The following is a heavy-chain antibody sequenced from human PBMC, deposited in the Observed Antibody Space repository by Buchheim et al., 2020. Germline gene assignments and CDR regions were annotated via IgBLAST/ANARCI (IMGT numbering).Heavy chain of an antibody. V-gene: IGHV3-30*02. Sequence: QVQLVESGGGVVQPGRSLRLSCAASGFTFSSYGMHWVRQAPGKGLEWVAFIRYDGSNKYYVDSVKGRFTISRDNSKNTLYLKMNSLRAEDTAVYYCAKDQVPYYYYGMDVWGQGTT. CDR1: GFTFSSYG. CDR3: AKDQVPYYYYGMDV. CDR2: IRYDGSNK. J-gene: IGHJ6*02.